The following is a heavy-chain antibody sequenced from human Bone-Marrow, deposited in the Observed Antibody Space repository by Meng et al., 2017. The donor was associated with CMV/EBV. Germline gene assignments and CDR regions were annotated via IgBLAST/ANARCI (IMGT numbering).Heavy chain of an antibody. D-gene: IGHD4-11*01. V-gene: IGHV3-30*04. CDR3: ARDRVATSVSGLDY. Sequence: ASGFAFRTCAMPWVRQAPGKGLAWVAVISYDGIDKYSSDSVKGRYTISRDNSMNTLYLQMNSLRAEDTAVYYCARDRVATSVSGLDYWGQGTLVTVSS. J-gene: IGHJ4*02. CDR1: GFAFRTCA. CDR2: ISYDGIDK.